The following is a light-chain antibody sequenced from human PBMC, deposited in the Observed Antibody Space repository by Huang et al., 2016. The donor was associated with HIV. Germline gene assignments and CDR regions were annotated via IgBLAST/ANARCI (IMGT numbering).Light chain of an antibody. CDR3: QQYNTFPWT. CDR2: EAS. Sequence: DIQMTQSSSTLSASVGDTVTIACRASQRISTWLAWYQQKPGRAPNLLIYEASTLESVVPSRFSGGGSGTDFTLTISSLQPDDFATYYCQQYNTFPWTFGQGTTVEV. J-gene: IGKJ1*01. V-gene: IGKV1-5*03. CDR1: QRISTW.